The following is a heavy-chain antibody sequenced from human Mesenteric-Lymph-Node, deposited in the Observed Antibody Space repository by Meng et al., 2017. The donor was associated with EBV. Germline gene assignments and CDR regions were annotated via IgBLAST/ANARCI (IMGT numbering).Heavy chain of an antibody. Sequence: QLQLQESGPGLVKLSETLSLTCTVSGGSISSSSYYWGWIRQPPGQGLEWIGSFYYSGSTYYNPSLKSRVTISEHTSKNQFSLKLSSVTAADTAVYYCARVLLRGVILLWGQGTLVTVSS. CDR2: FYYSGST. CDR1: GGSISSSSYY. D-gene: IGHD3-10*01. J-gene: IGHJ4*02. CDR3: ARVLLRGVILL. V-gene: IGHV4-39*07.